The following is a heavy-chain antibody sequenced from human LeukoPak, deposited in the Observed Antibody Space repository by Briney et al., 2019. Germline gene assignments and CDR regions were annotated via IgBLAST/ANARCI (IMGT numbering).Heavy chain of an antibody. CDR2: ISSSSSYI. CDR3: ANVVVGATRGAGNY. V-gene: IGHV3-21*01. Sequence: GGSLRLSCAASGFTFSSYSMNWVRQAPGKGLEWVSSISSSSSYIYYADSVNGRFTISRDNAKNSLYLQMNSLRAEDTAVYYCANVVVGATRGAGNYWGQGTLVTVSS. J-gene: IGHJ4*02. CDR1: GFTFSSYS. D-gene: IGHD1-26*01.